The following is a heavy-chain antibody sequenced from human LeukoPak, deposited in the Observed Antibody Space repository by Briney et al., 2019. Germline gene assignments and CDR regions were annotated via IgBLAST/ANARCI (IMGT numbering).Heavy chain of an antibody. CDR3: ARVILSFDSLDAFDI. V-gene: IGHV1-3*01. Sequence: GASVKVSCKASGYTFTSYAMHWVRQAPGQRLEWMGWNNAGNGNTKYSQKFQGRVTITRDTSASTAYMELSSLRSEDTAVYYCARVILSFDSLDAFDIWGQGTMVTVSS. D-gene: IGHD2/OR15-2a*01. CDR2: NNAGNGNT. CDR1: GYTFTSYA. J-gene: IGHJ3*02.